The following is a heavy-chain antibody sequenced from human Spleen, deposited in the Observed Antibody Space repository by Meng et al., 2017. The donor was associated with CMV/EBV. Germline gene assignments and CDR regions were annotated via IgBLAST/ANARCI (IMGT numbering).Heavy chain of an antibody. CDR3: ARQLNSEVSPIDS. CDR2: ISGYSSTT. CDR1: GYTLNTSG. V-gene: IGHV1-18*01. J-gene: IGHJ4*02. Sequence: ASVKVSCKASGYTLNTSGFSWVRQAPGQGLEWMGWISGYSSTTKYAQNFQGRITMTTDTTTSTTYMELRSLRSDDTAIYYCARQLNSEVSPIDSWGQGTLVTAPQ. D-gene: IGHD4-23*01.